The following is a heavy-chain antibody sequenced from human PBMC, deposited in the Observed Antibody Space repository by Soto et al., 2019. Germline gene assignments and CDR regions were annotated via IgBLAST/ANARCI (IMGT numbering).Heavy chain of an antibody. CDR2: ISSSSSYT. CDR1: GFTFSDYY. V-gene: IGHV3-11*06. CDR3: ARANRYDFWSGNNYFDY. Sequence: GGSLRLSCAASGFTFSDYYMSWIRQAPGKGLEWVSYISSSSSYTNYAESVKGRFTISRDNAKNSLYLQMNSLRAEDTSVYFCARANRYDFWSGNNYFDYWGQGTLVTVSS. J-gene: IGHJ4*02. D-gene: IGHD3-3*01.